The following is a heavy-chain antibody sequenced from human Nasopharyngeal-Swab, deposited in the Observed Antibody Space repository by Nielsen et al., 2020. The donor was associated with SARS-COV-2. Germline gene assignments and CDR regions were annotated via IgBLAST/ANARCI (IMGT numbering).Heavy chain of an antibody. CDR1: GGSISSYY. D-gene: IGHD3-3*01. Sequence: SETLSLTCTVSGGSISSYYWSWIRQPPGKGLEWIGYIYYSGRTNYNPSLKSRVTISVDTSKNQFSLKLSSVTAADTAVYYCARHREITIFGVVIIGAFDIWGQGTMVTVSS. CDR2: IYYSGRT. J-gene: IGHJ3*02. V-gene: IGHV4-59*08. CDR3: ARHREITIFGVVIIGAFDI.